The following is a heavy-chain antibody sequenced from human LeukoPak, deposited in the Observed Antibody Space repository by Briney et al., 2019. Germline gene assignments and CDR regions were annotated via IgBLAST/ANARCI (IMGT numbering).Heavy chain of an antibody. CDR1: GGSISSYY. V-gene: IGHV4-59*01. D-gene: IGHD6-19*01. CDR2: IYYSGST. Sequence: SETLSLTCTVSGGSISSYYWSWIRQPPGKGLEWIGYIYYSGSTNYNPSLKSRVTISVDTSKNQFSLKLSSVTAADTAVYYCARVEPGYSSGWYDYWGQGTLVTVSS. J-gene: IGHJ4*02. CDR3: ARVEPGYSSGWYDY.